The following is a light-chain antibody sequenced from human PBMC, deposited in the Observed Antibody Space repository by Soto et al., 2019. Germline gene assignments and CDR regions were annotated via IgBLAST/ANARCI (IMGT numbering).Light chain of an antibody. Sequence: DIVMTQSPATLSVSPGERATLSCRASQSVSINLAWYQQKPGQAPRLLIYGASTRATGIPARFSGSGSGTEFTLTISSLQSEDFAVYYCHQYDNRPPFTFGQGTKLEIK. CDR3: HQYDNRPPFT. J-gene: IGKJ2*01. CDR2: GAS. V-gene: IGKV3-15*01. CDR1: QSVSIN.